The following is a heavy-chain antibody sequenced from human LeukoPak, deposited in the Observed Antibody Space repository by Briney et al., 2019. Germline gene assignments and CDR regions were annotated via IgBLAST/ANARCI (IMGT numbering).Heavy chain of an antibody. D-gene: IGHD2-15*01. V-gene: IGHV1-69*13. Sequence: SVKVSCKASGGTFSSYATSWVRQAPGQGLEWMGGIIPIFGTANYAQKFQGRVTITADESTSTAYMELSSLRSEDTAVYYCARDATSDDGIDYWGQGTLVTVSS. CDR2: IIPIFGTA. CDR3: ARDATSDDGIDY. J-gene: IGHJ4*02. CDR1: GGTFSSYA.